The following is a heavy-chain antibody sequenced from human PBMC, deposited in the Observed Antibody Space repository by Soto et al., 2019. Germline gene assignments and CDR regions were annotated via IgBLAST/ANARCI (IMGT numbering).Heavy chain of an antibody. V-gene: IGHV1-46*01. CDR3: ARVGGYSYGGVDY. CDR2: INPSGGST. Sequence: QVQLVQSGAEVKKPGASVKVSCKASGYTFTSYYMHWVRQAPGQGLEWMVIINPSGGSTTYAQKFPGRVTMTRDTSTSPVYMELSSLRSEAAAVYYCARVGGYSYGGVDYWGQGTLVTVSS. D-gene: IGHD5-18*01. J-gene: IGHJ4*02. CDR1: GYTFTSYY.